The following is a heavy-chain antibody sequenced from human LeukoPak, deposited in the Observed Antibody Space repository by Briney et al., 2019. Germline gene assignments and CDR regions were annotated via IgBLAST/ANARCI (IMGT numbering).Heavy chain of an antibody. CDR2: ISSSSTI. CDR1: GFTFSSYS. D-gene: IGHD4-11*01. V-gene: IGHV3-48*01. Sequence: GGSLRLSCAASGFTFSSYSMNWVRQAPGKGLEWVSYISSSSTIYYADSVKGRFTISRDNAKNSLYLQMNSLRAEDTAVYYCATITTVTLRFDPWGQGTLVTVSS. CDR3: ATITTVTLRFDP. J-gene: IGHJ5*02.